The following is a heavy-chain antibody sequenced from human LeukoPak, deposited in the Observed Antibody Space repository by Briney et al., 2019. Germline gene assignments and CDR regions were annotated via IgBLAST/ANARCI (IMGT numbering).Heavy chain of an antibody. CDR1: GGTFSSYA. CDR3: ATGRITIFGVVLGVADGMDV. Sequence: ASVKVSCKASGGTFSSYAISWVRQAPGQGLEWVGRIIPILGIANYAQKFQGRVTITADKSTSTAYMELSSLRSEDTAVYYCATGRITIFGVVLGVADGMDVWGQGTTVTVSS. D-gene: IGHD3-3*01. CDR2: IIPILGIA. V-gene: IGHV1-69*04. J-gene: IGHJ6*02.